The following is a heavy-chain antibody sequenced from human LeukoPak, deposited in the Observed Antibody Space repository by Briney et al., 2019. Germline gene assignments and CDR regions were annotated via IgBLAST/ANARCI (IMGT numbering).Heavy chain of an antibody. CDR1: GFTFTSYW. CDR2: IRQDGGEK. V-gene: IGHV3-7*01. J-gene: IGHJ4*01. D-gene: IGHD6-13*01. CDR3: ARDGTAAGLYFDL. Sequence: GGSLRLSCAVSGFTFTSYWMNWVRQAPGKGLEWVASIRQDGGEKSYVDSVKGRFTVSRDNTKNSLYLQMSSLRAEDTAVYYCARDGTAAGLYFDLWGQGTLVTVSS.